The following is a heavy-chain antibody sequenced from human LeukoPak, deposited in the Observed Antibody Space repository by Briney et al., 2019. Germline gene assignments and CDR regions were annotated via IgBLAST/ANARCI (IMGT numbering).Heavy chain of an antibody. Sequence: GGSLRLSCAASGFIVSTNYLSWVRQAPGKGLEGVSFIYSGGTTYYADSVKVRFTISRDNSKNTLYLQMNRLRAEDTAVYYCARASAYRGNSPLSGWGQGTLVTVSS. CDR1: GFIVSTNY. D-gene: IGHD4-23*01. J-gene: IGHJ4*02. CDR3: ARASAYRGNSPLSG. CDR2: IYSGGTT. V-gene: IGHV3-53*01.